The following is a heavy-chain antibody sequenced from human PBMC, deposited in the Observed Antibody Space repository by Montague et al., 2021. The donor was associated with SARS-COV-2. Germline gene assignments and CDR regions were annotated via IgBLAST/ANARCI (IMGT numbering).Heavy chain of an antibody. CDR1: GFSLSTSGMC. CDR3: ARTMTTVTTAYGLGDDYYGMAV. V-gene: IGHV2-70*11. CDR2: IDWDDDK. D-gene: IGHD4-17*01. J-gene: IGHJ6*02. Sequence: PALVKPTQTLTLTCTFSGFSLSTSGMCVSWIRQPPGKALEWLARIDWDDDKYYSTSLKTRLTISKDTSKNQVVLTMTNMDPVDTATYYCARTMTTVTTAYGLGDDYYGMAVWGQGTTVTVSS.